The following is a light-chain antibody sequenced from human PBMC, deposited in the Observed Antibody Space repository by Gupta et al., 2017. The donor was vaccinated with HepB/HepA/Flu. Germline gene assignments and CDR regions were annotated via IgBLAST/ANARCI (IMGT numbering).Light chain of an antibody. CDR2: GAS. Sequence: EIVLTQSPGTLSLSPGERVTLSCRASQPVATSYLAWYQQRPGQAPRLLIYGASTRATGIPDRFSGSGSGTDFALTISRLEPEDVAVYYCQQQGNTPFLTFGGGTKVEIK. J-gene: IGKJ4*01. V-gene: IGKV3-20*01. CDR1: QPVATSY. CDR3: QQQGNTPFLT.